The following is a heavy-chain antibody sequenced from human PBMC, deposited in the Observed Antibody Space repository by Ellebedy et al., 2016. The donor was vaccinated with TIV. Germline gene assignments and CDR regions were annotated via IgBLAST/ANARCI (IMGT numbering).Heavy chain of an antibody. Sequence: MPSETLSFTCTVSGGSISSSSYYWGWIRQPPGNGLEWIGSIYYSGSTYYNPALKSRVTISVDTSTNQFSLKLSSVTAADTAVYYCARGFAVAAVWYFDRWGRGTLVTVSS. CDR3: ARGFAVAAVWYFDR. V-gene: IGHV4-39*07. CDR1: GGSISSSSYY. CDR2: IYYSGST. J-gene: IGHJ2*01. D-gene: IGHD6-19*01.